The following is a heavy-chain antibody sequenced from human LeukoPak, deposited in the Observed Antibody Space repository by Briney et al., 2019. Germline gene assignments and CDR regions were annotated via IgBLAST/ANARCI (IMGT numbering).Heavy chain of an antibody. V-gene: IGHV3-15*01. D-gene: IGHD3-16*02. CDR3: TAWYDYVWGSYPPNFDY. J-gene: IGHJ4*02. Sequence: GGSLRLSCAASGFTFSNAWMSWVRQAPGKGLEWVGRIKSKTDGGTTVYAAPVKGRFTISRDDSKNTLYLQMNSLKTGDTGVYYCTAWYDYVWGSYPPNFDYWGQGTLVTVSS. CDR1: GFTFSNAW. CDR2: IKSKTDGGTT.